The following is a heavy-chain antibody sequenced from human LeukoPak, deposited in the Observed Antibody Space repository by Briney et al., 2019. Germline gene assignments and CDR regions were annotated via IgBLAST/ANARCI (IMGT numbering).Heavy chain of an antibody. D-gene: IGHD6-13*01. V-gene: IGHV3-7*01. J-gene: IGHJ4*02. CDR3: ARVHHSSSWGTDDC. CDR1: GFAFSDYW. CDR2: IKEDGSEK. Sequence: GRSLRLSCAASGFAFSDYWMTWARQTPGKGLEWVANIKEDGSEKYYVDSVRGRFTISRDNAKNSLYLHMNSLRGEDTAVYYCARVHHSSSWGTDDCWGQGTLVTVSS.